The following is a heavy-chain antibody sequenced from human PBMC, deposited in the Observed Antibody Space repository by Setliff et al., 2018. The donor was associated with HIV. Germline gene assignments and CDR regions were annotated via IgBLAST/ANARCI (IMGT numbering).Heavy chain of an antibody. CDR1: GFTFSSYA. D-gene: IGHD3-22*01. Sequence: SLRLSCAASGFTFSSYAMHWVRQAPGKGLEWVAVISYDGSNKYYADSVKGRFTISRDSSKNTLYLQMNSLRAEDTAVYYCARDFLRYDSSGRDDAFDIWGQGTMVTVSS. J-gene: IGHJ3*02. CDR3: ARDFLRYDSSGRDDAFDI. V-gene: IGHV3-30-3*01. CDR2: ISYDGSNK.